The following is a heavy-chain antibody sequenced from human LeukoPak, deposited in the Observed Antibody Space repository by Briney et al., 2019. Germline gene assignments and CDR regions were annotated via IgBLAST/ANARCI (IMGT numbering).Heavy chain of an antibody. CDR3: ARGPHYHDSSGYSPSYSYAMDV. Sequence: PSETLSLTCTVSGGSISSYYWSWIRQLPGKGLEWIGYIYYSGSTNYNPSLRSRVTISVDTSKNQFSLDLRSVTAADTAVYYCARGPHYHDSSGYSPSYSYAMDVWGQGTTVTVSS. CDR1: GGSISSYY. V-gene: IGHV4-59*01. J-gene: IGHJ6*02. D-gene: IGHD3-22*01. CDR2: IYYSGST.